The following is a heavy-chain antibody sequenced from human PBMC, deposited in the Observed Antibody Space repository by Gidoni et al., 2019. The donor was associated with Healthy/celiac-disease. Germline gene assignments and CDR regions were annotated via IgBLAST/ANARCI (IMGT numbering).Heavy chain of an antibody. CDR3: TTDGVVVTAHDAFDI. V-gene: IGHV3-15*01. D-gene: IGHD2-21*02. Sequence: EVQLVESGGGLVKPGGSPSLSCAASGFTFSNPWMSWVRQAPGKGLEWVGRIKSKTDGGTTDYAAPVKGRFTISRDDSKNTLYLQMNSLKTEDTAVYYCTTDGVVVTAHDAFDIWGQGTMVTVSS. CDR1: GFTFSNPW. J-gene: IGHJ3*02. CDR2: IKSKTDGGTT.